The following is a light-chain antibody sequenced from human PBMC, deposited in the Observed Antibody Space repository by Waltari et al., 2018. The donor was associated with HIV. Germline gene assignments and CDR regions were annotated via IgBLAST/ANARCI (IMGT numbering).Light chain of an antibody. V-gene: IGLV2-11*01. CDR3: CSYAGSPFV. CDR1: SRDVGGYNY. Sequence: QSALTQPRSVSGSPGQSVTISCTGTSRDVGGYNYVSWYQQHPGKAPKLMIYDVSKWPSGVPDRFSGSKSGNTASLTISGLQAEDEADYYCCSYAGSPFVFGTGTKVTVL. J-gene: IGLJ1*01. CDR2: DVS.